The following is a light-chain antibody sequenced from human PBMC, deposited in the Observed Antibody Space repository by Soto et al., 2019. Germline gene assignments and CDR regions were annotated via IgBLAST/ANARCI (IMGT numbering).Light chain of an antibody. Sequence: IVLTQSPGTLSLSPWERATLSCRASQSVRSSYLAWYQQRPGQAPRLLIYGASSRATGIPDRFSGSGSGTDFTLTISRLEPEDFAVYYCQQYGSSPTFGQGTKVDIK. V-gene: IGKV3-20*01. CDR3: QQYGSSPT. CDR2: GAS. J-gene: IGKJ1*01. CDR1: QSVRSSY.